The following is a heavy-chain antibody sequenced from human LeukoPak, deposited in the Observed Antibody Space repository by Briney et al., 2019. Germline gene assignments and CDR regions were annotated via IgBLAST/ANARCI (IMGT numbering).Heavy chain of an antibody. CDR3: ARGVGVPDY. Sequence: GGSLRLSCAASGFTFSDYSMNWVRQAPGKGLEWVSAISGSSDAIYYADSVKGRFTISRDNAKKSLYLQMNSLRAEDTAVYYCARGVGVPDYWGQGTLVTVSS. J-gene: IGHJ4*02. D-gene: IGHD2-15*01. CDR1: GFTFSDYS. CDR2: ISGSSDAI. V-gene: IGHV3-21*01.